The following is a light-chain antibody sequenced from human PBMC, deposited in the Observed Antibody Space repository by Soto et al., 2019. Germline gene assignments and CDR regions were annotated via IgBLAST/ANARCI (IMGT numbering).Light chain of an antibody. Sequence: EIAMTQSPATLSVSPGERATLSCRESQSVRSHLAWYQQKPGQAPRLLIYYASTRATGIPARFSGSGSETEFTLTISSLQSEDFAVYYCQQYDNWPLAFGPGTKVDI. J-gene: IGKJ3*01. CDR3: QQYDNWPLA. CDR2: YAS. CDR1: QSVRSH. V-gene: IGKV3-15*01.